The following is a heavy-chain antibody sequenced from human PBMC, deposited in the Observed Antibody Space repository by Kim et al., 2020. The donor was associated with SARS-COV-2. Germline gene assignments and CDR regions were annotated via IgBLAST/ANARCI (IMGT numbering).Heavy chain of an antibody. V-gene: IGHV3-48*03. D-gene: IGHD3-9*01. Sequence: KGRFTISRDNAKNSLFLQMNSLRAEDTAVYYCARGGLRYFDWLLEYYFAYWGQGTLVTVSS. J-gene: IGHJ4*02. CDR3: ARGGLRYFDWLLEYYFAY.